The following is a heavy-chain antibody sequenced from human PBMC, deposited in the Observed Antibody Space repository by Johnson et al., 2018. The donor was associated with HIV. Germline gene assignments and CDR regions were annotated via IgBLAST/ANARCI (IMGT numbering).Heavy chain of an antibody. J-gene: IGHJ3*02. V-gene: IGHV3-30*04. Sequence: QVQLVESGGGVVQPGRSLRLSCAASGFTFSSYALHWVCQAPGKGLQWVAVMYSGGSTYYADSVKGRFTISRDNSKNSLYLQMNSLRAEDTALYYCAKPETGELSDAFDIWGQGTMVTVSS. CDR2: MYSGGST. D-gene: IGHD7-27*01. CDR1: GFTFSSYA. CDR3: AKPETGELSDAFDI.